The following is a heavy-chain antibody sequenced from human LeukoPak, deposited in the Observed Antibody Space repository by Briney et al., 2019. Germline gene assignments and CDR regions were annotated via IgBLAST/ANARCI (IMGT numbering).Heavy chain of an antibody. CDR2: IYTSGST. CDR3: ARNKDSSGWYEWFDP. D-gene: IGHD6-19*01. CDR1: GGSISSYY. V-gene: IGHV4-4*07. J-gene: IGHJ5*02. Sequence: SETLSLTCTVSGGSISSYYWSWIRQPAGKGLEWIGRIYTSGSTNYNTSLKSRVTMSVDTSKNQFSLKLSSVTAADTAVYYCARNKDSSGWYEWFDPWGQGTLVTVSS.